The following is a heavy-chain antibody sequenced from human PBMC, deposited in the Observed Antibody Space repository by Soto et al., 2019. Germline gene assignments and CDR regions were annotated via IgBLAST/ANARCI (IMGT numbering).Heavy chain of an antibody. Sequence: GESLKISCKGSGYSFSSYWIVWVRQMPGKGLEWMGTTYPGDSDTRYSPSFQGQVTISADKSISTAYLQWNSLKASDTAMYFCARNKGYCSSISCYGMDVWGQGAAVTVSS. V-gene: IGHV5-51*01. CDR3: ARNKGYCSSISCYGMDV. CDR2: TYPGDSDT. CDR1: GYSFSSYW. J-gene: IGHJ6*02. D-gene: IGHD2-2*01.